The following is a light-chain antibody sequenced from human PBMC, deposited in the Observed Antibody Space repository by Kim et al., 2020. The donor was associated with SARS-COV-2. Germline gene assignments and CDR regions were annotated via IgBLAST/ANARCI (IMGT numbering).Light chain of an antibody. CDR2: DAS. J-gene: IGKJ4*01. CDR3: QQRNTWPLT. V-gene: IGKV3-15*01. CDR1: QSVSSK. Sequence: EIVMTQSPATLSVSLGERATLSCRASQSVSSKLAWYQQKPDQAPRLLMIDASTRATGIPARFSGSVSRTDFTLTISALQSEDFAVYYCQQRNTWPLTFGGGTQVDI.